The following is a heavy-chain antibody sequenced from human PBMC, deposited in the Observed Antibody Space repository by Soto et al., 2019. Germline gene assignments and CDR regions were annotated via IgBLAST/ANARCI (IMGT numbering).Heavy chain of an antibody. V-gene: IGHV3-48*01. CDR2: ISSSSSTI. J-gene: IGHJ5*02. CDR3: AREYCSSTSCLNWFDP. D-gene: IGHD2-2*01. Sequence: GGPLRVSRGAAGGKCGSYGRNWVRKTTGKGLEWVSYISSSSSTIYYADSVKGRFTISRDNAKNSLYLQMNSLRAEDTAVYYCAREYCSSTSCLNWFDPWGQGTLVTVSS. CDR1: GGKCGSYG.